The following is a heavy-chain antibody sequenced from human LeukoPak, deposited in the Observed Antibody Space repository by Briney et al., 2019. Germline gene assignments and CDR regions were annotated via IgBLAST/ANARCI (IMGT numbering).Heavy chain of an antibody. V-gene: IGHV3-23*01. CDR1: GFTFNSYA. CDR3: AKGTVVTLGFYYYMDV. J-gene: IGHJ6*03. D-gene: IGHD4-23*01. CDR2: ISGSGGST. Sequence: SGGSLRLSCAASGFTFNSYAMSWVRQAPGKGLEWVSGISGSGGSTYYADPVKGRFTISRDNSKNTLYLQMNSLRAEDTAVYYCAKGTVVTLGFYYYMDVWGKGTTVTVSS.